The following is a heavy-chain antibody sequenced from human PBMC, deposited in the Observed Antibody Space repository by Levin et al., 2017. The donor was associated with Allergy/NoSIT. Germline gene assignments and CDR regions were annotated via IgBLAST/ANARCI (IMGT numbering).Heavy chain of an antibody. CDR3: AKDGTSVAMAGTDNWFDP. V-gene: IGHV3-30*18. D-gene: IGHD6-19*01. CDR1: GFTFSSYG. Sequence: GGSLRLSCAVSGFTFSSYGMHWVRQAPGKGLEWVAVIAYDGTVQYYADSVKGRFTISRDNSKSTLYLQMSSLRADDSAVYYCAKDGTSVAMAGTDNWFDPWGQGTLVTVSS. CDR2: IAYDGTVQ. J-gene: IGHJ5*02.